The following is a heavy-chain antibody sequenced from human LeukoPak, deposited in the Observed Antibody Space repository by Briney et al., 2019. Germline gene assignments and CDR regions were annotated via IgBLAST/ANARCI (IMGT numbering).Heavy chain of an antibody. CDR2: IYYSGST. V-gene: IGHV4-59*08. CDR1: GGSISGYY. CDR3: ARTYCRGGSCHLDN. Sequence: SETLSLTCTVSGGSISGYYWSWIRQTPGKGLEWIGYIYYSGSTDSNPCLKSRVSISVDSSKNQFSLKLSSVTAADTAVYHCARTYCRGGSCHLDNWGQGTLVTVSS. D-gene: IGHD2-15*01. J-gene: IGHJ4*02.